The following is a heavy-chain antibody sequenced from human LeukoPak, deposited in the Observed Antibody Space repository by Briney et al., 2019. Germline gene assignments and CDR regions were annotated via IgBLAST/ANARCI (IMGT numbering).Heavy chain of an antibody. CDR3: ARHLDYYGSGIYEY. J-gene: IGHJ4*02. CDR2: INHSGST. V-gene: IGHV4-34*01. D-gene: IGHD3-10*01. CDR1: GGSFSGYY. Sequence: SETLSLTCAVYGGSFSGYYWSWIRQPPGKGLEWLGEINHSGSTNYNPSLKSRVTISVDTSKNQFSLKLSSVTAADTAVYYCARHLDYYGSGIYEYWGQGTLVTVSS.